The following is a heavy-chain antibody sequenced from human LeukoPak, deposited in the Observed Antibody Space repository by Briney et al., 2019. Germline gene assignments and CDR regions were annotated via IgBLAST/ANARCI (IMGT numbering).Heavy chain of an antibody. CDR2: ISYDGSNK. V-gene: IGHV3-30*03. J-gene: IGHJ4*02. CDR1: GFTFSSYG. D-gene: IGHD6-19*01. CDR3: ARVRASGSGWYLSEFDY. Sequence: GGSLRLSCAASGFTFSSYGMHWVRQAPGKGLEWVAVISYDGSNKYYADSVKGRFTISRDNAKNSLYLQMNSLRAEDTAVYYCARVRASGSGWYLSEFDYWGQGTLVTVSS.